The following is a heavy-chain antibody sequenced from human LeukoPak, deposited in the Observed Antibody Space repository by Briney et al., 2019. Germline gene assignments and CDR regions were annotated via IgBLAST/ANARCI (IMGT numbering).Heavy chain of an antibody. J-gene: IGHJ4*02. D-gene: IGHD2-15*01. Sequence: GGSLRLSCAASGFTFSSYGMHWVRQAPGKGLEWVAFIRYDGSNKHYADSVKGRFTISRDNSKNTLFLQMNSLRADDTAVYYCAKEYCSGGSCYSVLDYWGQGTLVTVSS. CDR2: IRYDGSNK. V-gene: IGHV3-30*02. CDR1: GFTFSSYG. CDR3: AKEYCSGGSCYSVLDY.